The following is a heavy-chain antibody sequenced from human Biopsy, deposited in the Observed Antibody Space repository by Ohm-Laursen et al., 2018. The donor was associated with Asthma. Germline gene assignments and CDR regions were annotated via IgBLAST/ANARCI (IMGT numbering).Heavy chain of an antibody. D-gene: IGHD6-13*01. CDR1: GYTFIGCH. CDR2: INPNSGGT. V-gene: IGHV1-2*06. CDR3: ARGQKSAGDRWFDP. Sequence: GASVKVSCKVSGYTFIGCHIHWMRQAPGQGLEWMGRINPNSGGTNYAQKFQGRVTMTRDTSISTAYMEVSRLRSGDTAVYYCARGQKSAGDRWFDPWGQGTLVTVSS. J-gene: IGHJ5*02.